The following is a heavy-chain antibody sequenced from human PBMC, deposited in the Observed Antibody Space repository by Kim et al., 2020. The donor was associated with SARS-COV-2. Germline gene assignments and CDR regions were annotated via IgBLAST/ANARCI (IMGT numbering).Heavy chain of an antibody. V-gene: IGHV1-3*01. CDR2: INAGNGNT. D-gene: IGHD1-7*01. CDR1: GYTFTSYA. Sequence: ASVKVSCKASGYTFTSYAMHWVRQAPGQRLEWMGWINAGNGNTKYSQKFQGRVTITRDTSASTAYMELSSLRSEDTAVYYCARELGGPGWNYGSGYDYWGQGTLVTVSS. J-gene: IGHJ4*02. CDR3: ARELGGPGWNYGSGYDY.